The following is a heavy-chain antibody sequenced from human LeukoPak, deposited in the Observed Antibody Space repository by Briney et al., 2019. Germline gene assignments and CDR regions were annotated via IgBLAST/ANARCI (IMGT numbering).Heavy chain of an antibody. CDR1: GGSFSGYY. V-gene: IGHV4-34*01. CDR3: ARGKTYDDFWSGYYAQYYYYYMDV. J-gene: IGHJ6*03. Sequence: NPSETLSLTCAVYGGSFSGYYWSWIRQPPGKGLEWIGEINHSGSTNYNPSLKSRVTISVDTSKNQFSLKLSSVTAADTAVYYCARGKTYDDFWSGYYAQYYYYYMDVWGKGTTVTVSS. CDR2: INHSGST. D-gene: IGHD3-3*01.